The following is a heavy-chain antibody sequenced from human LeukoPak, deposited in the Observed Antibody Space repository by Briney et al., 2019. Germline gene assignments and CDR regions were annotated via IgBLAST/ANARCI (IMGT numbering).Heavy chain of an antibody. CDR2: IYYSGST. J-gene: IGHJ3*02. Sequence: SETLSLTCTVSGGSISSGGYYWSWIRQHPGKGLEWIGYIYYSGSTYYNPSLKSRVTISVDTSKNQFSLKLSSVTAADTAVYYCARGRRDLHIQLWLDSAFDIWGQGTMVTVSS. CDR1: GGSISSGGYY. CDR3: ARGRRDLHIQLWLDSAFDI. V-gene: IGHV4-31*03. D-gene: IGHD5-18*01.